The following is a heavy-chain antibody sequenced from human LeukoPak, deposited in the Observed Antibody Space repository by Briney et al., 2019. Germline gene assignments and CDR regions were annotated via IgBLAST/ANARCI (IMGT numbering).Heavy chain of an antibody. V-gene: IGHV4-34*01. CDR2: INHSGST. CDR1: GGSFSGYY. Sequence: PSETLSLTCAVYGGSFSGYYWSWIRQPPGKGLEWIGEINHSGSTNYNPSLKSRVTISVDTSKNQFSLKLSSVTAADTAVYYCARGRGYDFWSGYYYFDYWGQGTLVTVSS. CDR3: ARGRGYDFWSGYYYFDY. D-gene: IGHD3-3*01. J-gene: IGHJ4*02.